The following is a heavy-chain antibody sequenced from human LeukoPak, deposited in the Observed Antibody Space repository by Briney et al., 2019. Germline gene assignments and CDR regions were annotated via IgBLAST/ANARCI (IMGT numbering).Heavy chain of an antibody. CDR3: ARDRWTFGTSSIWYFDL. Sequence: PSETLSLTCTVPGGSINNYYWSWIRQPPGKGLEWIGFIYSSGTTSYNPSLKSRVTISVDTSKNQFSLKLASVTAADAAVYYCARDRWTFGTSSIWYFDLWGRGTLITVSS. CDR2: IYSSGTT. D-gene: IGHD3-16*01. J-gene: IGHJ2*01. V-gene: IGHV4-59*01. CDR1: GGSINNYY.